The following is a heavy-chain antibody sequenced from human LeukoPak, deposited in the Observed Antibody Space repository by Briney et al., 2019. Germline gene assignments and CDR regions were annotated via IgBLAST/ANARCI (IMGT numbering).Heavy chain of an antibody. J-gene: IGHJ4*02. V-gene: IGHV4-34*01. CDR1: GGSFSGYY. CDR2: INHSGST. D-gene: IGHD5-12*01. Sequence: PSETLSLTCAVYGGSFSGYYWSWVRQPPGKGREWMGEINHSGSTNYNPSLKSRVTISVDTSKNQFSLQLSSLTAADTAVYYCASFGYRGVYWGQGTLVTVSS. CDR3: ASFGYRGVY.